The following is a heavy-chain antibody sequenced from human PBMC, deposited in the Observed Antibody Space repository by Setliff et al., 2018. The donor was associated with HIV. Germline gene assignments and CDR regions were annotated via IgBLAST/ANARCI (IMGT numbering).Heavy chain of an antibody. D-gene: IGHD1-26*01. V-gene: IGHV1-18*01. CDR2: ITSYNGNT. CDR3: ARDHHSGRGSNFPWYSDL. Sequence: ASVKVSCKASGYTFSNYGITWVRQAPGQGLEWMGWITSYNGNTNYAKKFKGRVTMTTDTSTSITYMELKSLRSEDTAVYYCARDHHSGRGSNFPWYSDLWGRGTLVTVS. CDR1: GYTFSNYG. J-gene: IGHJ2*01.